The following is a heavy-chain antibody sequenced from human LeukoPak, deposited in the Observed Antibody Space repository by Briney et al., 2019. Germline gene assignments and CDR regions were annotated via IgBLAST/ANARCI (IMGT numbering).Heavy chain of an antibody. CDR1: GFTSDDYA. D-gene: IGHD1-7*01. CDR2: ISGDGGST. V-gene: IGHV3-43*02. CDR3: AKDIETGTNYYYYYYMDV. J-gene: IGHJ6*03. Sequence: PGGSLRLSCAASGFTSDDYAMHWVRQAPGKGLEWVSLISGDGGSTYYADSVKGRFTISRDNSKNSLYLQMNSLRTEDTALYYCAKDIETGTNYYYYYYMDVWGKGTTVTVSS.